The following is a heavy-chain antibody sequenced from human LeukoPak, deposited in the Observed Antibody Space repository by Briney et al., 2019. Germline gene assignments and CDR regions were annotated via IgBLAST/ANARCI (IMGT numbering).Heavy chain of an antibody. J-gene: IGHJ4*02. Sequence: SQTLSLTCAISGDSVSSNSAAWNWIRQSPSRGLEWLGRTYYRSKWYNDYAVSVKSRITINPDTSKNQFSLQLNSVTPEDTAVYYCARDRYDSSGYYQAPTYFDYWGQGTLVTVSS. D-gene: IGHD3-22*01. V-gene: IGHV6-1*01. CDR3: ARDRYDSSGYYQAPTYFDY. CDR1: GDSVSSNSAA. CDR2: TYYRSKWYN.